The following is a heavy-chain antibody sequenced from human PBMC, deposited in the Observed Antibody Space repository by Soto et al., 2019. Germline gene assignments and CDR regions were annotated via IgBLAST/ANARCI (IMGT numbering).Heavy chain of an antibody. CDR2: ISTDKGYT. J-gene: IGHJ2*01. V-gene: IGHV1-18*01. CDR1: GYPFVNFG. Sequence: VQLVQSGAEWKEPGASVKVSGKASGYPFVNFGITGVRQAPGQGLEWVGWISTDKGYTTYGEKFQGRVSMTADTATNTAYMDLSSLNSDDTAVYYCARDRDCGTGGNCHPEWYLDYWGRGTLVTVSS. CDR3: ARDRDCGTGGNCHPEWYLDY. D-gene: IGHD2-8*02.